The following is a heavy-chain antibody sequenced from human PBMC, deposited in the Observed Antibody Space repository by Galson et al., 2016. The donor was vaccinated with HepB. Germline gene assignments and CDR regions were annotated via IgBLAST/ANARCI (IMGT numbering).Heavy chain of an antibody. D-gene: IGHD3-22*01. CDR1: GGSISNHY. Sequence: TLSLTCTVSGGSISNHYWSWIRQPPGKGLEWIAFIDYSGHSNYNPSLKSRATISLDMSKNQFSLKLSSVTAADSAVYFCARAPYYYDSRTYYFDYWGPGTLVTISS. V-gene: IGHV4-59*08. CDR3: ARAPYYYDSRTYYFDY. J-gene: IGHJ4*02. CDR2: IDYSGHS.